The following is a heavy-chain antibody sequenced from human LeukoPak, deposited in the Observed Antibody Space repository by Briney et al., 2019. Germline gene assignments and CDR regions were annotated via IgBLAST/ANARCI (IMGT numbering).Heavy chain of an antibody. Sequence: ASVKVSCKASGGTFSSYAISWVRQAPGQGLEWMGGIIPIFGTANYAQKFQGRVTITADESTSTAYMELSSLRSEDTAVYYCAKDPPRYYYDSSGMDWGQGTLVTVSS. D-gene: IGHD3-22*01. CDR3: AKDPPRYYYDSSGMD. J-gene: IGHJ4*02. CDR1: GGTFSSYA. CDR2: IIPIFGTA. V-gene: IGHV1-69*13.